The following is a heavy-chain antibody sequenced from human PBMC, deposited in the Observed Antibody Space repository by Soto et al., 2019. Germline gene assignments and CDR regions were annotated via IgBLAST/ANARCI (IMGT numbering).Heavy chain of an antibody. CDR1: GGSISSYY. V-gene: IGHV4-59*12. CDR3: ARGRGSGWSQGDY. CDR2: IYYSGST. Sequence: PSETLSLTCTVSGGSISSYYWSWIRQPPGKGLEWIGYIYYSGSTNYNPSLKSRVTISVDTSKNQFSLKLSSVTAADTAVYYCARGRGSGWSQGDYWGQGTLVTVSS. D-gene: IGHD6-19*01. J-gene: IGHJ4*02.